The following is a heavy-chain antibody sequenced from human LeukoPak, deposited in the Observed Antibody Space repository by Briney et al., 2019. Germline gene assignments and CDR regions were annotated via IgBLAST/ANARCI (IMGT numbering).Heavy chain of an antibody. Sequence: GGSLRLSCAASGFTFTSYAMNWVRQAPGKGLEWVSAISGSGVSTFYADSVKGRFTISRDNSKNTLYLQMNSPRAEDTAVYYCAKDGPLVGPYYFDYWGQGTLVTVSS. J-gene: IGHJ4*02. V-gene: IGHV3-23*01. CDR1: GFTFTSYA. CDR3: AKDGPLVGPYYFDY. CDR2: ISGSGVST. D-gene: IGHD1-26*01.